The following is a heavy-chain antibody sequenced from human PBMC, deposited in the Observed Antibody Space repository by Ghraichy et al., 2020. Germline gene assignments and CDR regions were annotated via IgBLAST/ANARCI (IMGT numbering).Heavy chain of an antibody. D-gene: IGHD3-3*01. Sequence: SGPTLVKPTQTLTLTCTFSGFSLSTSGVGVGWIRQPPGKALEWLALIYWDDDKRYSPSLKSRLTITKDTSKNQVVLTVTNMDPVDTATYYCAHIGPVGVAADYWGQGTLVTVSS. CDR2: IYWDDDK. CDR1: GFSLSTSGVG. CDR3: AHIGPVGVAADY. J-gene: IGHJ4*02. V-gene: IGHV2-5*02.